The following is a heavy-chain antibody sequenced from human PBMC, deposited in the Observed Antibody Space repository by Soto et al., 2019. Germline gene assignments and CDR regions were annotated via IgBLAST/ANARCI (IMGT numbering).Heavy chain of an antibody. CDR1: GFSVSTSGVA. J-gene: IGHJ5*02. CDR3: AHRGYDSSGYLNWFDP. Sequence: QITLKESGPTLVKPTQTLTLTCTCSGFSVSTSGVAVGWIRQPPGKALEWLALIYWDDDKRYSPSLKSRLAITKDTSKSQVVLPMTNMDPVDTATYYCAHRGYDSSGYLNWFDPWGQGTLVTVSS. D-gene: IGHD3-22*01. V-gene: IGHV2-5*02. CDR2: IYWDDDK.